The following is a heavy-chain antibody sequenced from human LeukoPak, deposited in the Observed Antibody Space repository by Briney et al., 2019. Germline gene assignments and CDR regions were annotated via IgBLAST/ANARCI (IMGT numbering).Heavy chain of an antibody. CDR3: ARAGNYYFDL. CDR2: MNGDGRTI. D-gene: IGHD1-7*01. J-gene: IGHJ2*01. CDR1: GFTFSSSW. V-gene: IGHV3-74*01. Sequence: GGSLRLSCAASGFTFSSSWMHWARQGPGKGLVWVARMNGDGRTINYADSVKGRFTISRDNAKNTLYLQMNSLRAEDAAVYYCARAGNYYFDLWGRGTLVTVSS.